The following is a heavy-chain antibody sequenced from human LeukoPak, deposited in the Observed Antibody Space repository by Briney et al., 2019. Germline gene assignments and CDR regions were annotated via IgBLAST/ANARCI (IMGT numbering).Heavy chain of an antibody. Sequence: SETLSLTCTVSGGSISSYYWSWIRQPPGKGLEWIGYIYYSGSTNYNPSLKSRVTISVDTSKNQFSLKLSSVTAADTAVYYCARQIGKRYYYYGMGVWGQGTTVTVSS. J-gene: IGHJ6*02. CDR1: GGSISSYY. CDR2: IYYSGST. CDR3: ARQIGKRYYYYGMGV. D-gene: IGHD2-15*01. V-gene: IGHV4-59*08.